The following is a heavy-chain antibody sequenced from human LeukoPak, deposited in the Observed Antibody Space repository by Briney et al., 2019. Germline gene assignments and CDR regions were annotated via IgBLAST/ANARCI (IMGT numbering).Heavy chain of an antibody. J-gene: IGHJ3*02. CDR1: GGSISSSSYY. D-gene: IGHD2-21*01. CDR2: IYYSGST. CDR3: ASFVGPYAFDI. Sequence: SETLSLTCTVSGGSISSSSYYWSWIRQPPGKGLEWIGYIYYSGSTNYNPSLKSRVTISVDTSKNQFSLKLSSVTAADTAVYYCASFVGPYAFDIWGQGTMVTVSS. V-gene: IGHV4-61*01.